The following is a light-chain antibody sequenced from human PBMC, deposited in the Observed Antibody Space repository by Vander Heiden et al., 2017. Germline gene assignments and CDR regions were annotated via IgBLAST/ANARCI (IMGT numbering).Light chain of an antibody. J-gene: IGKJ2*01. CDR1: QSVSSSY. Sequence: EIVLTQSPATLSLSPGERATLSCRASQSVSSSYLAWYQQKPGQAPRLLLYGASGRATGNPDRFSGSEYGTDFTLTISRLEPEDFAVYYCQQNGSSPPYTFGQGTKLDIK. CDR2: GAS. CDR3: QQNGSSPPYT. V-gene: IGKV3-20*01.